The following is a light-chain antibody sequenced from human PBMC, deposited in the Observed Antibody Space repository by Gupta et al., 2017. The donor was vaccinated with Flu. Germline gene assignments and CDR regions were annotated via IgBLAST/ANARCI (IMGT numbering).Light chain of an antibody. J-gene: IGKJ1*01. CDR3: QQSYSTPQT. CDR2: AAS. CDR1: QSISSY. V-gene: IGKV1-39*01. Sequence: SSLSASVGDRVTITCRASQSISSYLNWYQQKPGKAPKLLIYAASSLQSGVPSRFSGSGSGTDFTLTISRLQPEDFATYYCQQSYSTPQTFGQGTKVEIK.